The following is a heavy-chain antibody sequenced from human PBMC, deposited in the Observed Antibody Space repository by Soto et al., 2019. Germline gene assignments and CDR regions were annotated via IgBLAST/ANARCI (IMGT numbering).Heavy chain of an antibody. CDR2: IASDGRDK. V-gene: IGHV3-30-3*01. D-gene: IGHD6-19*01. CDR3: ARDKGPGPAVYYFDY. CDR1: GFTFRNYA. Sequence: VQLLESGGGLVQPGGSLRLSCAASGFTFRNYAMHWVRQAPGKGLEWVAVIASDGRDKKYADSVRGRFTISRDNSKNTMYLEMNSLRGDDAAVYYCARDKGPGPAVYYFDYWGQGTLVTVSS. J-gene: IGHJ4*02.